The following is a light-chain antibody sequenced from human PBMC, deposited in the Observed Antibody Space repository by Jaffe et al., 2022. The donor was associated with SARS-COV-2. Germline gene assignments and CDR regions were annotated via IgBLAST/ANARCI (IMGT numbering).Light chain of an antibody. J-gene: IGLJ1*01. CDR3: CSYAGSTTWV. CDR2: EVT. CDR1: SSDVGSDNL. V-gene: IGLV2-23*02. Sequence: QSALTQPASVSGSPGQSITISCTGSSSDVGSDNLVSWYQQNPGKAPKLMTYEVTKRPSGVSNRFSGSKSGNTASLTISGLQAEDEADYYCCSYAGSTTWVFGTGTKVTVL.